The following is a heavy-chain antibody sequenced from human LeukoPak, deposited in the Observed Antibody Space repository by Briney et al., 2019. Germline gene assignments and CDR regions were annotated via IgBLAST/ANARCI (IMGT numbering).Heavy chain of an antibody. CDR2: IIPLHGIA. Sequence: ASVKVSCKASGGTFSSYTISWLRQAPGQGLEWMGRIIPLHGIANYAQKFQGRVTITADKSTSTAYMELSSLRSQDTAVYYCARGPTMVRGPGDYYYYGMDVWGQGTTVTVSS. V-gene: IGHV1-69*02. CDR1: GGTFSSYT. CDR3: ARGPTMVRGPGDYYYYGMDV. J-gene: IGHJ6*02. D-gene: IGHD3-10*01.